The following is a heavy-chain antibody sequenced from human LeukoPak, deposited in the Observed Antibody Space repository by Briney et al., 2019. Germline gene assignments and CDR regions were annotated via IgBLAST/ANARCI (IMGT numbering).Heavy chain of an antibody. CDR2: INHSGST. CDR3: ARGHRAARPYGYYYYGMDV. V-gene: IGHV4-34*01. D-gene: IGHD6-6*01. CDR1: GGSISSYY. Sequence: PSETLSLTCTVSGGSISSYYWSWIRQPPGKGLEWIGEINHSGSTNYNPSHKSRVTISVDTSKNQFSLKLSSMAAADTAVYYCARGHRAARPYGYYYYGMDVWGQGTTVTVSS. J-gene: IGHJ6*02.